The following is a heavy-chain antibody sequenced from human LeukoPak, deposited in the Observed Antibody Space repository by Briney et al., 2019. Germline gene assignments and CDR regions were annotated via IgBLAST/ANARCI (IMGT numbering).Heavy chain of an antibody. CDR1: GYTFTGYY. V-gene: IGHV1-2*06. CDR2: INPNSGGT. D-gene: IGHD2-2*01. CDR3: TRASCSRISCYLDY. J-gene: IGHJ4*02. Sequence: GASVKVSCKASGYTFTGYYMHWVRQAPGQGLEWMGRINPNSGGTNYAQKFQGRVTMTRDTSISTAYVELSRLRSDDTAVYYCTRASCSRISCYLDYWGQGTLVTVSS.